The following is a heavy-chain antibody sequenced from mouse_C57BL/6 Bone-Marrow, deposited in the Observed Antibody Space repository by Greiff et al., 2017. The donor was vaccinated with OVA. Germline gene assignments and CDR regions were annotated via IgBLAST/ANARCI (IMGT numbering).Heavy chain of an antibody. CDR3: AREEDWDLYAMDY. V-gene: IGHV5-4*01. D-gene: IGHD4-1*01. CDR1: GFTFSSYA. J-gene: IGHJ4*01. Sequence: EVKLMESGGGLVKPGGSLKLSCAASGFTFSSYAMSWVRQTPEKRLEWVATISAGGSYTYYPDNVKGRFTLSRDNAKNNLYLQMSHLTSEDTAMYYCAREEDWDLYAMDYWGQGTSVTVSS. CDR2: ISAGGSYT.